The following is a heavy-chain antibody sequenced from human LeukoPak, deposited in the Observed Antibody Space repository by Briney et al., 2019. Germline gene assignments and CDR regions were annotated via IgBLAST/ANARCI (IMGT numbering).Heavy chain of an antibody. CDR2: IYYSGST. CDR1: GGYISPYY. J-gene: IGHJ3*02. V-gene: IGHV4-59*08. Sequence: SETLSLTCTVSGGYISPYYWSWIRQPPGKGLEWIGYIYYSGSTNYNPSLKSRVTISIDTSKNQFSLKLSSVTAADTAVYYCARRVQDTFDIWGQGTMVTLSS. D-gene: IGHD4/OR15-4a*01. CDR3: ARRVQDTFDI.